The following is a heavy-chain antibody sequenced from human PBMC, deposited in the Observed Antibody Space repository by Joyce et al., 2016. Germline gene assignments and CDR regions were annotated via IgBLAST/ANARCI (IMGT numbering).Heavy chain of an antibody. Sequence: QVQLQQWGAGLLKPSETLSLTCGVNGGPFRGFLWTWVHQPPGEGLQWIGDVNTSGATNYHPSLKSRVTISVDTSKNQFSLTLTSITAADTAMYYCARSQWLAPLMYWGQGSLVAVSS. J-gene: IGHJ4*02. CDR3: ARSQWLAPLMY. V-gene: IGHV4-34*02. CDR2: VNTSGAT. D-gene: IGHD6-19*01. CDR1: GGPFRGFL.